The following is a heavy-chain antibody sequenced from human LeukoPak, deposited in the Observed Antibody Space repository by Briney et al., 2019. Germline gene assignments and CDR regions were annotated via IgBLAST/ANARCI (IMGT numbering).Heavy chain of an antibody. Sequence: PSETLSLTCTVTGGSISSGDYYWSWIRQPPGKGLEWIGYIYYSGSTYYNPSLKSRVTISVDTSKNQFSLKLSSVTAADTAVYYCARGYGSGLLWSRVGGWFDPWGQGTLVTVSS. CDR3: ARGYGSGLLWSRVGGWFDP. V-gene: IGHV4-30-4*01. CDR2: IYYSGST. J-gene: IGHJ5*02. CDR1: GGSISSGDYY. D-gene: IGHD3-10*01.